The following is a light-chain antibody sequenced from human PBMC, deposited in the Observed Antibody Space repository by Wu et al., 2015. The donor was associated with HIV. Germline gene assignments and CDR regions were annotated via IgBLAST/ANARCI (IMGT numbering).Light chain of an antibody. V-gene: IGKV1-39*01. CDR3: QQSYSNPRYT. CDR1: QSISSY. J-gene: IGKJ2*01. CDR2: AAS. Sequence: DIQMTQSPSSLSAPVGDRVTITCRASQSISSYLNWYQQKPGKAPKLLIYAASSLQSGVPSRFSGSGSGTDYTLTISSLQPEDFATYYCQQSYSNPRYTFGQGTKLEIK.